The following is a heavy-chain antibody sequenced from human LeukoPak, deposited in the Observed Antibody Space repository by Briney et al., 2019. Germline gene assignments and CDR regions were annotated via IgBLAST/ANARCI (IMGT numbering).Heavy chain of an antibody. J-gene: IGHJ4*02. CDR2: ISYDGSNK. Sequence: PGRSLRLSCAASGFTFSSYAMYWVRQAPGKGLEWVAVISYDGSNKYYADSVKGRFTISRDNSKNTLYLQMNSLRAEDTAEYYCARYYVDSSTSSFDYWGQGTLVTVSS. V-gene: IGHV3-30-3*01. CDR3: ARYYVDSSTSSFDY. D-gene: IGHD3-22*01. CDR1: GFTFSSYA.